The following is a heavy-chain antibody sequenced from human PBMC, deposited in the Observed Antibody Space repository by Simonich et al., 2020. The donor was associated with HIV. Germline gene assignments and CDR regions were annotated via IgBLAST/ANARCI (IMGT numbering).Heavy chain of an antibody. D-gene: IGHD3-16*01. CDR2: ISYDGSNK. V-gene: IGHV3-30*07. CDR1: GFTFSSYA. J-gene: IGHJ4*02. CDR3: ASGGSISSVWADDY. Sequence: QVQLLESGGGVVQPGRSLRLSCAASGFTFSSYAMHWVLQAPGKGLAWVAVISYDGSNKYYADSVKGRFTLSRDNSKNTLDLQMNSLRAEDTAAYYCASGGSISSVWADDYWGQGTLVTVSS.